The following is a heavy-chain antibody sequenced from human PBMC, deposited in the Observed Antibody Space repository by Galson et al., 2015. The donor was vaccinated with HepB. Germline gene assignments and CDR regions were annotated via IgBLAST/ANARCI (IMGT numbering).Heavy chain of an antibody. J-gene: IGHJ3*02. D-gene: IGHD3-16*01. CDR1: GYTFTGYY. V-gene: IGHV1-2*02. CDR3: ARDTGDDDAFDI. CDR2: INPNSGGT. Sequence: SVKVSCKASGYTFTGYYMHWVRQAPGQGLEWMGWINPNSGGTNYAQKLQGRVTMTTDTSTSTAYMELRSLRSDDTAVYYCARDTGDDDAFDIWGQGTMITVSS.